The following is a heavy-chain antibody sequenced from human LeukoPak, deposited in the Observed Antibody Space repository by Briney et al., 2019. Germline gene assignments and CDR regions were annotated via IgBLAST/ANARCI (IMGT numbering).Heavy chain of an antibody. CDR3: ARTGIAVAGTLWAAADWYFDL. D-gene: IGHD6-19*01. J-gene: IGHJ2*01. CDR2: IYHSGST. Sequence: SETLSLTCAVSGGSISSGGYSWSWIRQPPGKGLEWIGYIYHSGSTYYNPSLKSRVTISVDRSKNQFSLKLSSVTAADTAVYYCARTGIAVAGTLWAAADWYFDLWGRGTLVTVSS. CDR1: GGSISSGGYS. V-gene: IGHV4-30-2*02.